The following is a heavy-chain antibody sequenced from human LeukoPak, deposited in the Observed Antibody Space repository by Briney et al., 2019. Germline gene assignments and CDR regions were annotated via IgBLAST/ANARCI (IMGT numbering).Heavy chain of an antibody. J-gene: IGHJ6*02. V-gene: IGHV3-48*02. CDR1: GFTFSSYS. CDR2: ISSSSSTI. D-gene: IGHD5-18*01. Sequence: PGGSLRLSCAASGFTFSSYSMNWVRQAPGKGLEWVSYISSSSSTIYYADSVKGRFTISRDNAKNSLYLQMNSLRDEDTAVYYCARLQLWPSDYYYYGMDVWGQGTTVTVSS. CDR3: ARLQLWPSDYYYYGMDV.